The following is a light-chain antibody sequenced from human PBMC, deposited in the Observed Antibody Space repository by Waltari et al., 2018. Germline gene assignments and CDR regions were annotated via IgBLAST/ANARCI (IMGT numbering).Light chain of an antibody. V-gene: IGKV4-1*01. CDR1: QSVFYNSNNKNY. CDR2: WAS. J-gene: IGKJ3*01. CDR3: QQHYDTPLT. Sequence: DIVMTQSPDSLAVSLGERAPINCKSGQSVFYNSNNKNYLAWYQHKPGQPPKLLIYWASTRESGVPDRFSGSGSGTDFTLTISSLQAEDVAVYYCQQHYDTPLTFGPGTKVDVK.